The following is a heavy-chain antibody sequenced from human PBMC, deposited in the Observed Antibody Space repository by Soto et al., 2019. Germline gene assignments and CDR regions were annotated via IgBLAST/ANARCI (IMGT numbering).Heavy chain of an antibody. V-gene: IGHV2-5*02. CDR2: IYWDDDK. CDR3: AHVFNSNSGSYRYFDY. D-gene: IGHD3-16*02. CDR1: GFSLSTSGVG. Sequence: QITLKESGPTLERPTQTLTLTCTFSGFSLSTSGVGVGWIRQPPGKALEWLALIYWDDDKRYSPSLKSRLAITKDTSKNQVVLTMTNVDPVDTATYYCAHVFNSNSGSYRYFDYWGQGTLVTVSS. J-gene: IGHJ4*02.